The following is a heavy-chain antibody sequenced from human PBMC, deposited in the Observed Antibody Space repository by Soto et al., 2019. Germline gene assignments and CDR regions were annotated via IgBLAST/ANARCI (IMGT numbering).Heavy chain of an antibody. CDR2: MNPNSGNT. V-gene: IGHV1-8*01. CDR3: AVTYYDILTGYPDAFDI. CDR1: GYTFTSYD. D-gene: IGHD3-9*01. Sequence: QVQRVQSGAEVKKPGASVKVSCKASGYTFTSYDINWVRQATGQGLEWLGWMNPNSGNTGYAQKFQGRVTMTRTTAISTAYMELSSLRSEDTAVYYCAVTYYDILTGYPDAFDIWGQGTMVTVSS. J-gene: IGHJ3*02.